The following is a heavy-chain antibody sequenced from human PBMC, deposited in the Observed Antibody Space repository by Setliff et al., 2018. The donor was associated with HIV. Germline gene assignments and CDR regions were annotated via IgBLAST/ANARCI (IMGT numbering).Heavy chain of an antibody. CDR1: GFTFSSYS. CDR2: IRYDGSNN. V-gene: IGHV3-30*02. CDR3: ARNPQGSYWVKRYGMDV. Sequence: GGSLRLPCAASGFTFSSYSMHWVRQAPGKGLEWVAFIRYDGSNNYYADSVKGRFTISRDNSKNTLYLQMNSLRVEDTAMYYCARNPQGSYWVKRYGMDVWGRGTTVTVSS. D-gene: IGHD3-10*01. J-gene: IGHJ6*02.